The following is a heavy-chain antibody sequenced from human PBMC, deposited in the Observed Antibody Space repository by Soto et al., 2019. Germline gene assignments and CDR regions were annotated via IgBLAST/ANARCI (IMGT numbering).Heavy chain of an antibody. CDR3: ARLPYSGRYSDWYFDL. J-gene: IGHJ2*01. V-gene: IGHV3-7*03. CDR2: IKKDGSEK. Sequence: EVQLVQSGGGLVQPGGSLRLSCVASGFTFSSYWMAWVCQAPGKGLEWVANIKKDGSEKYYVDFVEGRFTISRDNAKNSLYLQMNSLRVEDTAVYYCARLPYSGRYSDWYFDLWGRGTLVSVSS. CDR1: GFTFSSYW. D-gene: IGHD1-26*01.